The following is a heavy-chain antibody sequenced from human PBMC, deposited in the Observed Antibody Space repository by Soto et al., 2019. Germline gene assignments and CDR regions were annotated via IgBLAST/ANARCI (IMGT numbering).Heavy chain of an antibody. V-gene: IGHV3-23*01. CDR1: GFSVSSYA. J-gene: IGHJ4*02. CDR2: ISGSGGST. Sequence: PXVALRLDCAASGFSVSSYAVSWVRQAPGKGLEWVSAISGSGGSTYYADSVKGRFTISRDNSKNTLYLQMNSLRAEDTAVYYCAKADYCGQGTLVTVSS. CDR3: AKADY.